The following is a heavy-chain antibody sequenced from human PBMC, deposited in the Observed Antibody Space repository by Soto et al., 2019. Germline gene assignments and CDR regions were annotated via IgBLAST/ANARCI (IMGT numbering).Heavy chain of an antibody. J-gene: IGHJ6*02. CDR2: IIPIFGTA. D-gene: IGHD3-3*01. Sequence: ASVKVSCKASGGTFSSYAISWVRQAPGQGLEWMGGIIPIFGTANYAQKFQGRVTITADESTSTAYMELSSLRSEDTAVYYCARDNPYYDFWSGYQGRYGMDVWGQGTTVTVSS. CDR1: GGTFSSYA. CDR3: ARDNPYYDFWSGYQGRYGMDV. V-gene: IGHV1-69*13.